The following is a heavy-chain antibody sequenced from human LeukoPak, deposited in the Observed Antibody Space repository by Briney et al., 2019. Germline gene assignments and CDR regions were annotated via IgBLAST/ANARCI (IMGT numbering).Heavy chain of an antibody. D-gene: IGHD3-10*01. CDR2: IYWNDDK. Sequence: ESGPTLVKPTQTLTLTCTFSGFSLSTSGVGVGWIRQPPGKALEWLALIYWNDDKRYSPSLKSRLTITKDTSKNQVVLTVANMDPVDTGTYYCAHLTRLEMVRGVIMRYFDYWGQGTLVTVSS. V-gene: IGHV2-5*01. CDR3: AHLTRLEMVRGVIMRYFDY. J-gene: IGHJ4*02. CDR1: GFSLSTSGVG.